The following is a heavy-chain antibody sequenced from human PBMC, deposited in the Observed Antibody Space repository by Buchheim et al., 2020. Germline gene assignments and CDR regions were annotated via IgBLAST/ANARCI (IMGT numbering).Heavy chain of an antibody. CDR3: ARDRHRLGVGGIGGNYYDMDV. CDR2: IDPSDDST. J-gene: IGHJ6*02. V-gene: IGHV1-46*01. CDR1: GYTFSSYY. Sequence: QVHLVQSGAEVKEPGASVKVSCKASGYTFSSYYVHWVRQARGQGLEWMGVIDPSDDSTAYAQKFQGRVKMTRDKSKSKGYMDLSSLRSEDTALYYCARDRHRLGVGGIGGNYYDMDVWGQGTT. D-gene: IGHD2-15*01.